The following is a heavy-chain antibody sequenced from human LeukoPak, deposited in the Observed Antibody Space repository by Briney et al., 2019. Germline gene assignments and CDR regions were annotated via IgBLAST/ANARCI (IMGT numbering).Heavy chain of an antibody. CDR2: SSGYNGNT. CDR3: ARGNYCSGGSCYDGAFDY. J-gene: IGHJ4*02. CDR1: GYTFTSYG. V-gene: IGHV1-18*01. Sequence: ASVKVSCKASGYTFTSYGISWVRQAPGQGLEWMGWSSGYNGNTNYAQKLQGRVTMTTDTSTSTAYMELRSLRSDDTAVYYCARGNYCSGGSCYDGAFDYWGQGTLVTVSS. D-gene: IGHD2-15*01.